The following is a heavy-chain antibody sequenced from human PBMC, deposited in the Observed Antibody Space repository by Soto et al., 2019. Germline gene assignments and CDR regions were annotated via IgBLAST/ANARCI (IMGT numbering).Heavy chain of an antibody. J-gene: IGHJ6*02. CDR1: GFTFSGSA. D-gene: IGHD4-4*01. Sequence: PGGSLRLSCAASGFTFSGSAMHWVRQASGKGLEWVGRIRSKANSYATAYAASVKGRFTMSRDNSKNTLYLQMNSLRADDTAVYYCAKMQQSNGMDVWGQGTTVTVSS. V-gene: IGHV3-73*01. CDR3: AKMQQSNGMDV. CDR2: IRSKANSYAT.